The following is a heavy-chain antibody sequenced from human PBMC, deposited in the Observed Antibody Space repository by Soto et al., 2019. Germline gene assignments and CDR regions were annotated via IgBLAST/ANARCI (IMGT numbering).Heavy chain of an antibody. V-gene: IGHV3-21*01. Sequence: GGSLRLSCTASGFTFSDYTMNWVRQAPGKVLEWVSSISSSSSYINYADSVKGRFTISRDNAKNSLYLQMNSLRAEDTAVYYCAQGSGMGSSSSLNYYGMDVWGQGTTVNVSS. CDR1: GFTFSDYT. CDR2: ISSSSSYI. J-gene: IGHJ6*02. CDR3: AQGSGMGSSSSLNYYGMDV. D-gene: IGHD6-6*01.